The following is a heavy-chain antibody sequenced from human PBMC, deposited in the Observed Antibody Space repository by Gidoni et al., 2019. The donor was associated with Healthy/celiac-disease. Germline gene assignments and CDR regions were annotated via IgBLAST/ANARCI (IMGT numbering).Heavy chain of an antibody. V-gene: IGHV4-34*01. CDR2: INHSGST. D-gene: IGHD2-2*02. CDR1: GGSFSGYY. J-gene: IGHJ4*02. Sequence: QVQLQQWGAGLLKRSETLSRTCAVYGGSFSGYYWSWIRQPPGKGREWIGEINHSGSTNYHPSLKSRVTISVDTSKNQFSLKLSSVTAADTAVYYCARVYCSSTSCYSYFDYWGQGTLVTVSS. CDR3: ARVYCSSTSCYSYFDY.